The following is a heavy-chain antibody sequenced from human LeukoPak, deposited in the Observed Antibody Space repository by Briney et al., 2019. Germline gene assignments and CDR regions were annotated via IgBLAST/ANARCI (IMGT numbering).Heavy chain of an antibody. V-gene: IGHV3-48*03. J-gene: IGHJ4*02. D-gene: IGHD3-10*01. Sequence: GGSLRLSCAASGFTFSSYEMNWVRQAPGKGLEWFSYISSSGSTIYYADSVKGRFTISRDNAKNSLYLQMNSLRAEDTAVYYCAREFGELLGDYWGQGTLVTVSS. CDR1: GFTFSSYE. CDR3: AREFGELLGDY. CDR2: ISSSGSTI.